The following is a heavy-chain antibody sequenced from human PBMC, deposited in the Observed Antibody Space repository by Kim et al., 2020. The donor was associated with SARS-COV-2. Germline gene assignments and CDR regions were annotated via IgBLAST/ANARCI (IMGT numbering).Heavy chain of an antibody. D-gene: IGHD3-22*01. CDR3: VKMGTTMTLGIDR. V-gene: IGHV3-23*01. Sequence: YADSVKGRFTIARDNSKTTVYLRMNSRRVEDTAVYHCVKMGTTMTLGIDRWGQGTLVTVSS. J-gene: IGHJ5*02.